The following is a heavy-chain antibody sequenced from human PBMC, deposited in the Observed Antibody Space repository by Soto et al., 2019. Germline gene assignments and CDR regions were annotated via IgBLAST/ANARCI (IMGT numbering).Heavy chain of an antibody. CDR3: ARIEYGVDV. V-gene: IGHV3-73*02. CDR2: IRTRKNRYVT. D-gene: IGHD6-6*01. Sequence: EVQLVQSGGGRVQPGGSLKLSCEASGFTFSVSAIHWVRLASGKGLEWVGRIRTRKNRYVTAYAASVKGRFSLSRDDSKNTAYLQMNSLKTEDTAVYYCARIEYGVDVWGQGTTVIVS. CDR1: GFTFSVSA. J-gene: IGHJ6*02.